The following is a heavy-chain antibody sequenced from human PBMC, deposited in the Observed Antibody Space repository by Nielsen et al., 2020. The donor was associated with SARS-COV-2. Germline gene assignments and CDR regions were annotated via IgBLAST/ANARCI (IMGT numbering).Heavy chain of an antibody. V-gene: IGHV4-34*01. D-gene: IGHD2-2*01. Sequence: SETLSLTCSVSGGSFSGYYWNWIRQAPGKGLQWIGEINHSGNTDYNPSLKSRVTISVDTSKNQFSLKLTSVTAADTAVYHCARSPKYHLPRFDFWGQGTLVTVSS. CDR3: ARSPKYHLPRFDF. CDR1: GGSFSGYY. J-gene: IGHJ4*02. CDR2: INHSGNT.